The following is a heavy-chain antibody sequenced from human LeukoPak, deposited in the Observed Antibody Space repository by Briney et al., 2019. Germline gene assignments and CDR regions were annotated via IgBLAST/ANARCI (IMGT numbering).Heavy chain of an antibody. D-gene: IGHD3-16*02. J-gene: IGHJ4*02. Sequence: PSETLSLTCTVSGGSISSYYWSWIRQPAGKGLEWIGRIHTSGSTDYNPSLESRVTMSVDTSKNQFSLKLSSVTAADTAVYYCARSRDYDHIWGNYRYFDYWGQGTLVTVSS. CDR3: ARSRDYDHIWGNYRYFDY. CDR1: GGSISSYY. V-gene: IGHV4-4*07. CDR2: IHTSGST.